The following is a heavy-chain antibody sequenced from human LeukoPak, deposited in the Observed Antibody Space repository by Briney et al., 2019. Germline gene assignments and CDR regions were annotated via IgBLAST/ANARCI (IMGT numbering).Heavy chain of an antibody. D-gene: IGHD4-23*01. Sequence: TSETLSLTCTVSGGSISSYYWSWIRQPPGKGLEWIGSIYHSGSTYYNPSLKSRVTISVDTSKNQFSLKLSSVTAADTAVYYCARTDYGGNGDYWGQGTLVTVSS. CDR3: ARTDYGGNGDY. CDR2: IYHSGST. J-gene: IGHJ4*02. CDR1: GGSISSYY. V-gene: IGHV4-59*08.